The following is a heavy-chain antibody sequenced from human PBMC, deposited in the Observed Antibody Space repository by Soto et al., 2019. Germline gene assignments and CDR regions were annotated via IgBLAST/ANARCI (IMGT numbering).Heavy chain of an antibody. CDR2: ISGSGGST. V-gene: IGHV3-23*01. CDR1: GFTFSSYA. CDR3: SIERRDGYNYVWDFDY. Sequence: HPVGSLRLSCAASGFTFSSYAMSWVRQAPGKGLEWVSAISGSGGSTYYADSVKGRFTISRDNSKNTLYLQMNSLRAEDTAVYYCSIERRDGYNYVWDFDYWGQGTLVTVSS. J-gene: IGHJ4*02. D-gene: IGHD3-16*01.